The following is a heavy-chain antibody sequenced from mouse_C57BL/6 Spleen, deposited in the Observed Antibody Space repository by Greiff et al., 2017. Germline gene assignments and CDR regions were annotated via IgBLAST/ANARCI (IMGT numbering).Heavy chain of an antibody. V-gene: IGHV5-9*01. J-gene: IGHJ2*01. CDR1: GFTFSSYT. CDR3: ARHGSYYGSSYAY. CDR2: ISGGGGNT. D-gene: IGHD1-1*01. Sequence: EVQRVESGGGLVKPGGSLKLSCAASGFTFSSYTMSWVRQTPEKRLEWVATISGGGGNTYYPDSVKGRFTISRDNAKNTLYLQMSSLRSEDTALYYCARHGSYYGSSYAYWGQGTTLTVSS.